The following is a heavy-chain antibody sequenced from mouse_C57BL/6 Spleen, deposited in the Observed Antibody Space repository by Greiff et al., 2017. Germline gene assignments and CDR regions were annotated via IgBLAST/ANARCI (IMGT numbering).Heavy chain of an antibody. J-gene: IGHJ3*01. Sequence: VQVLESGPELVKPGASVKFSCTASGYAFSSAWMHWVKQRPGKGLEWIGWIYPGNGDTNYTGKFKGKATRTADKSSSTAYMQLCILTSEDSAVYFCVNHSYYDDESWFACWGQGILVTVSA. D-gene: IGHD2-4*01. V-gene: IGHV1-82*01. CDR2: IYPGNGDT. CDR1: GYAFSSAW. CDR3: VNHSYYDDESWFAC.